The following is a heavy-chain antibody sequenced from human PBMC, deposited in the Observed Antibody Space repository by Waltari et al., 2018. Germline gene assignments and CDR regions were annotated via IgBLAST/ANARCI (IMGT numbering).Heavy chain of an antibody. CDR2: IYAGGTT. V-gene: IGHV3-66*01. CDR3: ARADSSGWYGFDY. CDR1: GFTVRANY. Sequence: EVQLVESGGALVQPGGSLRLSCAFSGFTVRANYVTWVRQVPGKGLEWLSVIYAGGTTFYADSVKDRFIVSRDNPKNTVYLQMNTLRPDDTAIYYCARADSSGWYGFDYWGQGTLVTVSS. D-gene: IGHD6-19*01. J-gene: IGHJ4*02.